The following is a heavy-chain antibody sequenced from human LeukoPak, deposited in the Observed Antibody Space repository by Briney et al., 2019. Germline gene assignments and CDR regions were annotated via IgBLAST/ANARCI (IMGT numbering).Heavy chain of an antibody. CDR1: GGSISSGGYY. V-gene: IGHV4-30-2*01. J-gene: IGHJ3*02. D-gene: IGHD3-22*01. Sequence: SQTLSLTCTVSGGSISSGGYYWSWIRQPPGKGLEWIGYIYHSGSTYYNPSLKSRVTISVDRSKNQFSLKLSSVTAADTAVYYCARSMIVGAFDIWGQGTMVTVSS. CDR3: ARSMIVGAFDI. CDR2: IYHSGST.